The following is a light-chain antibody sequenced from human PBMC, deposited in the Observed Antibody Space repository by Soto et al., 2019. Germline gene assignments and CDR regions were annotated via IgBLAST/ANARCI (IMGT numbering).Light chain of an antibody. CDR1: QTISSS. J-gene: IGKJ5*01. CDR2: ASS. Sequence: DIQMTQSLSSLSASVGDRVTITCRASQTISSSLNWYQQRPGKAPNLLIYASSSLQSGVPPRFSGSGSGTDFTLTISSLQPEDFATYFCQQTYSTPITFGQGTRLEIK. V-gene: IGKV1-39*01. CDR3: QQTYSTPIT.